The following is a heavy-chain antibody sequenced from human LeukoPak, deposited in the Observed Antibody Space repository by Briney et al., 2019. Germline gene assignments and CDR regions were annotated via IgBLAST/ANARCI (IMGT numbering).Heavy chain of an antibody. J-gene: IGHJ4*02. Sequence: PGGSLRLSCAASGFTFSSYSMNWVRQAPGKGLEWVSSISSSSSYICYADSVKGRFTISRDNAKNSLYLQMNSLRAEDTAVYYCARDGYDFWSGLFDYWGQGTLVTVSS. V-gene: IGHV3-21*01. D-gene: IGHD3-3*01. CDR3: ARDGYDFWSGLFDY. CDR2: ISSSSSYI. CDR1: GFTFSSYS.